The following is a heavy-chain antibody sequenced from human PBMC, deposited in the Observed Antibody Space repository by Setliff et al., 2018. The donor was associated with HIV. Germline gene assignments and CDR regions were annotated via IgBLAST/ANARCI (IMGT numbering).Heavy chain of an antibody. CDR1: GGSISTSH. CDR2: IYKSGST. D-gene: IGHD5-18*01. V-gene: IGHV4-59*08. CDR3: GRLSDTAMASFDS. J-gene: IGHJ4*02. Sequence: ETLSLTCSVSGGSISTSHWSWIRQPPGKGLEWIGYIYKSGSTNYNASLKSRVTISADTSKNQFSLKLRSVTAADTAVYYCGRLSDTAMASFDSWGQGTLVTV.